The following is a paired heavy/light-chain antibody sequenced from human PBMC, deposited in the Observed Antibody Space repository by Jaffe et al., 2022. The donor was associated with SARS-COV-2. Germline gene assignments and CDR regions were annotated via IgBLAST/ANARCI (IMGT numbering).Heavy chain of an antibody. CDR1: GYSISSGYY. D-gene: IGHD3-10*01. J-gene: IGHJ4*02. V-gene: IGHV4-38-2*02. Sequence: QVQLQESGPGLVKPSETLSLTCTVSGYSISSGYYWGWIRQPPGKGLEWIGSINHSGSTYYNPSLKSRVTISIDTSTNQFSLKVNSVTAADTAVYYCARDCYYGSGTGGGPDLDYWGQGSLVTVSS. CDR2: INHSGST. CDR3: ARDCYYGSGTGGGPDLDY.
Light chain of an antibody. CDR3: QQYYTTPRT. Sequence: DIVVTQSPDSLAVSLGERATINCKSSQSVLYSANNKNYLAWYQQKPGQPPKLLIYWASIRESGVPDRFSGSGSGTDFTLTISSLQAEDVAVYYCQQYYTTPRTCGRGTKVEIK. CDR1: QSVLYSANNKNY. CDR2: WAS. V-gene: IGKV4-1*01. J-gene: IGKJ1*01.